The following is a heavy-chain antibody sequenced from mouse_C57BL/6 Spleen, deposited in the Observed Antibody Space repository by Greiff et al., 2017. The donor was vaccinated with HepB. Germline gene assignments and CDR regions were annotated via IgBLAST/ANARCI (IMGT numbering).Heavy chain of an antibody. D-gene: IGHD4-1*01. J-gene: IGHJ1*03. Sequence: EVQRVESGPGLVKPSQSLSLTCSVTGYSITSGYYWNWIRQFPGNKLEWMGYISYGGSNNYNPSLKNRISITRDTSKNQFFLKLNSVTTEDTATYYCARGGGGTDWYFDVWGTGTTVTVSS. CDR1: GYSITSGYY. CDR2: ISYGGSN. V-gene: IGHV3-6*01. CDR3: ARGGGGTDWYFDV.